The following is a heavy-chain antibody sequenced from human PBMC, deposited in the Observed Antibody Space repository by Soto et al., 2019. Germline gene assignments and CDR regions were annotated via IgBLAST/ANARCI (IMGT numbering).Heavy chain of an antibody. J-gene: IGHJ3*02. D-gene: IGHD2-15*01. V-gene: IGHV3-33*01. Sequence: QVQLVESGGGVVQPGRSLRLSCAASGFTFSSYGMHWVRQAPGKGLEWVAVIWYDGSNKYYADSVKGRFTISRDNSKNTLYLQMNSLRAEDTAVYYCARMSYCSGGSCFRGAFDIWGQGTMVTVSS. CDR3: ARMSYCSGGSCFRGAFDI. CDR1: GFTFSSYG. CDR2: IWYDGSNK.